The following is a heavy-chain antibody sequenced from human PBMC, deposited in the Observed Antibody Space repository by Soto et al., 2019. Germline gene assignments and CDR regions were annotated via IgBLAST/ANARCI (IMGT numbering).Heavy chain of an antibody. D-gene: IGHD6-13*01. Sequence: SETLSLTCAVYGGSFSGYYWSWIRQPPGKGLEWIGEINHSGSTNYNPSLKSRVTISVDTSKNQFSLKLSSVTTADTAVYYCARAFHHRLNEVSSALAAAGHIIFDYWGQGTLVTVSS. V-gene: IGHV4-34*01. CDR3: ARAFHHRLNEVSSALAAAGHIIFDY. J-gene: IGHJ4*02. CDR1: GGSFSGYY. CDR2: INHSGST.